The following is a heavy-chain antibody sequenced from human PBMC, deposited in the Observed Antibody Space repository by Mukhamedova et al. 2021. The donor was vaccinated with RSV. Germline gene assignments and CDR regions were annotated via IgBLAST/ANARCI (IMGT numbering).Heavy chain of an antibody. Sequence: VRQAPGKGLEWVSGIGWNSGNVDYADSVRGRFTISRDNAKNSLYLQMNSLRPEDTALYYCAKDLGSGSGSYSYFDSWGQGTLVAV. V-gene: IGHV3-9*01. J-gene: IGHJ4*02. CDR2: IGWNSGNV. D-gene: IGHD3-10*01. CDR3: AKDLGSGSGSYSYFDS.